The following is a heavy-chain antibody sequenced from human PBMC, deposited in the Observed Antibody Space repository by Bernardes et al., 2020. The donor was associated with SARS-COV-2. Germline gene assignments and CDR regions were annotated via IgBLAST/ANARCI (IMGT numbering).Heavy chain of an antibody. CDR3: AKSSRLLRGYFEY. Sequence: GGSLRLSCAASGFTFNTCAMSWVRQAPGKGLEWVSEINGGGSTTYYADSVKGRFTISRDNSKNTVYLQMNGLRAEDTAIYYCAKSSRLLRGYFEYWGQGTLVTVSS. CDR2: INGGGSTT. J-gene: IGHJ4*02. D-gene: IGHD3-10*01. CDR1: GFTFNTCA. V-gene: IGHV3-23*01.